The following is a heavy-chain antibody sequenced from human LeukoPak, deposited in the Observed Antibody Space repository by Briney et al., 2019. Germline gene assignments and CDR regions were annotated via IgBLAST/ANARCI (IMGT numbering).Heavy chain of an antibody. V-gene: IGHV4-34*01. D-gene: IGHD5-18*01. CDR3: ARGRADSYVDY. Sequence: PSETLSLXCAVYGGSFSGYYWSWIRQPPGKGLESIGEINHSGSTNYNPSLKSRVTISVDTSKNQFSLKLSPVTAADTAVYYCARGRADSYVDYWGQGTLVTVSS. CDR2: INHSGST. J-gene: IGHJ4*02. CDR1: GGSFSGYY.